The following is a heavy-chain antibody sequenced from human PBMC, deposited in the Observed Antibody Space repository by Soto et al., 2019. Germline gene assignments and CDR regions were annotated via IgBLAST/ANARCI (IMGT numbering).Heavy chain of an antibody. Sequence: SGFTFSDYYMSWIRQAPGKGLEWVSYISSSSSYTNYADSVKGRFTISRDNAKNSLYLQMNSLRAEDTAVYYCARVGPLAAYCSSTSCYEDWYFDLWGRGTLVTVSS. V-gene: IGHV3-11*05. CDR3: ARVGPLAAYCSSTSCYEDWYFDL. CDR2: ISSSSSYT. CDR1: GFTFSDYY. J-gene: IGHJ2*01. D-gene: IGHD2-2*01.